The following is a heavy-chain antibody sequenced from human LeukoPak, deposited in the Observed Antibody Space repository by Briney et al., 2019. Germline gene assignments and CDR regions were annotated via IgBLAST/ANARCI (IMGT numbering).Heavy chain of an antibody. CDR2: IKQDGNEK. CDR1: GFTFRTYW. CDR3: AKGPLTRFDY. Sequence: GGSLRLSCAASGFTFRTYWMSWVRQAPGKGLEWVANIKQDGNEKYYVDSVKGRFTISRDNAKNSLDLQMNSLRAEDTAVYYCAKGPLTRFDYWGQGTLVTVSS. D-gene: IGHD4/OR15-4a*01. V-gene: IGHV3-7*01. J-gene: IGHJ4*02.